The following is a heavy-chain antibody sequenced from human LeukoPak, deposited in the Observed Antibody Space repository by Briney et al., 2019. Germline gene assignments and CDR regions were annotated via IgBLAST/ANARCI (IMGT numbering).Heavy chain of an antibody. CDR1: GFTFSSYS. CDR2: ISSSSSTI. J-gene: IGHJ3*02. CDR3: ARGTILGAFDI. Sequence: GGSLRLSCAASGFTFSSYSMNWVRQAAGKGLEWVSYISSSSSTIYYADSVKGRFTISRDNAEDSLYLQMNSLRAEDTAVYYCARGTILGAFDIWGQGTMVTVSS. D-gene: IGHD2-21*01. V-gene: IGHV3-48*01.